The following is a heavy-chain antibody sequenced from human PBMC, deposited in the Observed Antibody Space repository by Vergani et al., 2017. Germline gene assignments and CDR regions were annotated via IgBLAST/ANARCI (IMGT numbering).Heavy chain of an antibody. Sequence: QVRLMQSAAKVKKPGASVRVSCKASGYTFTGYFIHWVRQAPGQGLEWMGWINPNRGVTNYGQKFHGRVTMTSDTSTNTVYMELSRLKSDDTALYYCAKDRANSGAYPIDFWGPGTLVTVSS. CDR1: GYTFTGYF. V-gene: IGHV1-2*02. CDR2: INPNRGVT. D-gene: IGHD1-26*01. J-gene: IGHJ4*02. CDR3: AKDRANSGAYPIDF.